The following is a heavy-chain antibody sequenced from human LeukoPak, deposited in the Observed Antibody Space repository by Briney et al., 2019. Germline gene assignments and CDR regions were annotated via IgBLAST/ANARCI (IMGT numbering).Heavy chain of an antibody. V-gene: IGHV4-30-4*01. D-gene: IGHD2-2*01. Sequence: PSETLSLTCAVSGGSISSGDYYWSWIRQPPGKGLEWIGYIYYSGSTYYNPSLKSRVTISVDTSKNQFSLKLSSVTAADTAVYYCARGIVVVPAARGVGAFDIWGQGTMVTVSS. CDR2: IYYSGST. CDR1: GGSISSGDYY. CDR3: ARGIVVVPAARGVGAFDI. J-gene: IGHJ3*02.